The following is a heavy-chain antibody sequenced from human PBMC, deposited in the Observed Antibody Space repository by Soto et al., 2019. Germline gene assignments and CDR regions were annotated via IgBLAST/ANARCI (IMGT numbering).Heavy chain of an antibody. D-gene: IGHD6-19*01. V-gene: IGHV3-23*01. J-gene: IGHJ4*02. Sequence: EVQLLESGGGLVQPGGSLRLSCAASGFTFSTYAMSWVRQAPGEGLEWVSTISDNGGATHYADSVKGRFTISRDNSKNTLYLQMNSLSAEDTAVYYCANAVTSAGWSKNDYWGQGTLVTVSS. CDR1: GFTFSTYA. CDR3: ANAVTSAGWSKNDY. CDR2: ISDNGGAT.